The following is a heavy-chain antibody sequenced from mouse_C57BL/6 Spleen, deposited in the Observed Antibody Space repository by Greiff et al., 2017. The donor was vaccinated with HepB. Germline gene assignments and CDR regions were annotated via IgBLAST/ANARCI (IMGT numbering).Heavy chain of an antibody. CDR1: GYTFTSYG. J-gene: IGHJ4*01. CDR2: IYPRSGNT. D-gene: IGHD1-1*01. V-gene: IGHV1-81*01. CDR3: ARRDYGSSYAMDY. Sequence: VQLMESGAELARPGASVKLSCKASGYTFTSYGISWVKQRTGQGLEWIGEIYPRSGNTYYNEKFKGKATLTADKSSSTAYMELRSLTSEDSAVYFCARRDYGSSYAMDYWGQGTSVTVSS.